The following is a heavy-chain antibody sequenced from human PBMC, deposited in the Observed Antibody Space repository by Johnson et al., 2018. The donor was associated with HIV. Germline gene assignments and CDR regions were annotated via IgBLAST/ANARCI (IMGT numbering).Heavy chain of an antibody. CDR1: GFTFSSYT. V-gene: IGHV3-30*04. CDR3: ARDKGGGSDAFDI. J-gene: IGHJ3*02. CDR2: FSYDGSDK. Sequence: QVQLVESGGGVVQPGRSLRLSCAASGFTFSSYTLHWVRQAPGKGLEWVAVFSYDGSDKYYADSVKGRFTISRDNSKNTVYLQMNSRRAEDTAVYYCARDKGGGSDAFDIWGQGTMVTVSS. D-gene: IGHD2-15*01.